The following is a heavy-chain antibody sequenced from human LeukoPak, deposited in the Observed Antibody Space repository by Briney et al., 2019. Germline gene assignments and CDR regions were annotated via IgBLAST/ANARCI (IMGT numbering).Heavy chain of an antibody. CDR3: ARGDGYNYPYYYYYMDV. V-gene: IGHV3-30*19. J-gene: IGHJ6*03. CDR1: GFTFSSYG. CDR2: IWYDGSNK. Sequence: GGSLRLSCAASGFTFSSYGMHWVRQAPGKGLEWVAVIWYDGSNKYYADSVKGRFTISRDNSKNTLYLQMGSLRAEDMAVYYCARGDGYNYPYYYYYMDVWGKGTTVTVSS. D-gene: IGHD5-24*01.